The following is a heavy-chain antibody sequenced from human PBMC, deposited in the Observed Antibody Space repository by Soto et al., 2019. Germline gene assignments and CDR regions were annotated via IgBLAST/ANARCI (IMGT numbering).Heavy chain of an antibody. Sequence: QVQLVQSGAEVKKPESSVKVSCKAPGGTFSTYAISWVRQAPGQGLEWMGRILPMFGTANYAHRFQDRVTITADESSNTVYMELSSLRSEDTAVYFCASGIQLWLRRINNGYSGWGQGTLVTVSS. J-gene: IGHJ4*02. CDR3: ASGIQLWLRRINNGYSG. V-gene: IGHV1-69*12. D-gene: IGHD5-12*01. CDR1: GGTFSTYA. CDR2: ILPMFGTA.